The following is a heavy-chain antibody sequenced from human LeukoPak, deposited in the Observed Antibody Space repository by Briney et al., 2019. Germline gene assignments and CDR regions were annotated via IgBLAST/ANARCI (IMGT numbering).Heavy chain of an antibody. Sequence: PSETLSLTCTVSGAYISDDYCYWSWIRQPPGKGLEWIGSIYVTENTYYNPSLKSRLTISVDTSKNQFSLRMNSVTAADTAVYYCARVFLGYCASTCSALHFDPWGQGTLVTVSS. J-gene: IGHJ5*02. CDR1: GAYISDDYCY. CDR3: ARVFLGYCASTCSALHFDP. D-gene: IGHD2-8*01. V-gene: IGHV4-31*03. CDR2: IYVTENT.